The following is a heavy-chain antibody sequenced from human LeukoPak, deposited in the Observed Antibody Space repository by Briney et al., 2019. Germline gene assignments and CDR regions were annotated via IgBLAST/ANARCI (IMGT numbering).Heavy chain of an antibody. CDR3: ARDSLSSGIAAAGTPNWFDP. D-gene: IGHD6-13*01. J-gene: IGHJ5*02. V-gene: IGHV3-21*01. CDR2: ISSSSSYI. CDR1: GFTFSSYS. Sequence: GGSLRLSCAASGFTFSSYSMNWVRQAPGKGLEWVSSISSSSSYICYADSVKGRFTISRDNAKNSLYLQMNSLRAEDTAVYYCARDSLSSGIAAAGTPNWFDPWGQGTLVTVSS.